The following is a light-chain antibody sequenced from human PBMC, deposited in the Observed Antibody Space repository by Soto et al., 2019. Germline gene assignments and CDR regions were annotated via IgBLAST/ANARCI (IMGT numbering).Light chain of an antibody. CDR2: DND. Sequence: QSVLTQPPSVSAAPGQKVTISCSGSNSNIGSNSVSWYQQLPGTAPKLLIYDNDKRPSEIPDRLSGSRSGTSATLGIAGLQTGDEADYYCGTWDSSLDAGVFGGGTKVTVL. CDR1: NSNIGSNS. V-gene: IGLV1-51*01. J-gene: IGLJ2*01. CDR3: GTWDSSLDAGV.